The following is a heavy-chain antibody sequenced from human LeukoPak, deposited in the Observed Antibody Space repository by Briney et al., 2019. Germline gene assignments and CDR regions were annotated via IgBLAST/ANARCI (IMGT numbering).Heavy chain of an antibody. CDR1: GGSISSGGYS. V-gene: IGHV4-30-2*01. J-gene: IGHJ5*02. CDR2: IYHSGST. CDR3: ASGYYYDSSGNHPFDP. Sequence: SETLSLTCAVSGGSISSGGYSWSWIRQPPGTGLEWIGYIYHSGSTYYNPSLKSRVTISVDRSKNQFSLKLSSVTAADTAVYYCASGYYYDSSGNHPFDPWDQGTLVTVSS. D-gene: IGHD3-22*01.